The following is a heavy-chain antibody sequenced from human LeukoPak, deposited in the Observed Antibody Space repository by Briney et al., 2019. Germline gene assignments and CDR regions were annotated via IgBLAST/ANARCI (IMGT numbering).Heavy chain of an antibody. J-gene: IGHJ6*02. Sequence: GGSLRLSCAPSVCTFSSYWMSWVRKAPGKGLEWVANIKQDGSEKYYVDSVKGRFTISRDNAKNSLYLQMNSLRAEDTSVYYCARASIAAAGNYYHYGLDVWGQGTTVTVSS. CDR2: IKQDGSEK. V-gene: IGHV3-7*05. CDR3: ARASIAAAGNYYHYGLDV. D-gene: IGHD6-13*01. CDR1: VCTFSSYW.